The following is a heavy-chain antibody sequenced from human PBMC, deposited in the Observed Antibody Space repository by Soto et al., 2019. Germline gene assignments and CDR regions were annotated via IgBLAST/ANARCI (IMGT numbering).Heavy chain of an antibody. CDR1: SGSISSTNW. Sequence: QVQLQESGPGLVKPSGTLSLTCAVSSGSISSTNWWSWVRQPPGKGLEWIGEIYHSGSTTCNPSLKSRVTISVDKSKNQFSLKLSSVTAADTAVYYCARVVSVATTYYSDYWGQGTLVTVSS. D-gene: IGHD5-12*01. CDR2: IYHSGST. CDR3: ARVVSVATTYYSDY. V-gene: IGHV4-4*02. J-gene: IGHJ4*02.